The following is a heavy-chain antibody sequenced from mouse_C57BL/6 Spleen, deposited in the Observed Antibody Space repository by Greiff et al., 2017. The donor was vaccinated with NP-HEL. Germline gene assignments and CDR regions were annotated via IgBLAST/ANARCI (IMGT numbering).Heavy chain of an antibody. CDR2: IDPSDSET. D-gene: IGHD2-3*01. CDR3: ARPLDDGYYSYAMDY. Sequence: QVQLKQPGAELVRPGSSVKLSCKASGYTFTSNWMHWVKQRPIQGLEWIGNIDPSDSETHYNQKFKDKATLTVDKSSSTAYMQLSSLTSEDSAVYYCARPLDDGYYSYAMDYWGQGTSVTVSS. J-gene: IGHJ4*01. CDR1: GYTFTSNW. V-gene: IGHV1-52*01.